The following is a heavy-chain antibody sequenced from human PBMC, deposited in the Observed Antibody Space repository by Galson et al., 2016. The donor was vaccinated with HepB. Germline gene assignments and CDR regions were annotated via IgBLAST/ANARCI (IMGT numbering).Heavy chain of an antibody. V-gene: IGHV3-30*04. J-gene: IGHJ2*01. CDR1: EFTFSTYG. CDR2: ISYDGSNK. Sequence: SLRLSCAASEFTFSTYGIHWVRQAPGKGLEWVAVISYDGSNKYFADSVKGRFTISRDNSENTLYLQMNSLRAEDTAVYYCARVGYNYGSGSYYNGDDWYFDLWGRGTLVIVSS. D-gene: IGHD3-10*01. CDR3: ARVGYNYGSGSYYNGDDWYFDL.